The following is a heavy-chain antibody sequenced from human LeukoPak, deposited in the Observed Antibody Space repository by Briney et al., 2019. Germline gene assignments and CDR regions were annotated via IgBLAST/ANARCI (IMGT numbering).Heavy chain of an antibody. Sequence: PGGSLRLSCAASGFTFSSYEMNWVRQAPGKGLEWASYISSSGSTIYYADSVKGRFTISRDNAKNSLYLQMNGLRAEDTAVYYCARGLYCSGGSCYSEDGDYWGQGALVTVSS. CDR1: GFTFSSYE. D-gene: IGHD2-15*01. V-gene: IGHV3-48*03. CDR2: ISSSGSTI. CDR3: ARGLYCSGGSCYSEDGDY. J-gene: IGHJ4*02.